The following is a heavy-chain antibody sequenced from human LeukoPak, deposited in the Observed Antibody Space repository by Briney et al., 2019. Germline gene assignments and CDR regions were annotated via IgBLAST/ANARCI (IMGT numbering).Heavy chain of an antibody. D-gene: IGHD3-22*01. CDR3: ARGGSYYDSSGYYVGDY. CDR2: IYYSGST. CDR1: GGSISSSSYY. V-gene: IGHV4-39*07. Sequence: SETLSLTCTVSGGSISSSSYYWGWIRQPPGKGLEWIGSIYYSGSTNYNPSLKSRVTISVDTSKNQFSLKLSSVTAADTAVYYCARGGSYYDSSGYYVGDYWGQGTLVTVSS. J-gene: IGHJ4*02.